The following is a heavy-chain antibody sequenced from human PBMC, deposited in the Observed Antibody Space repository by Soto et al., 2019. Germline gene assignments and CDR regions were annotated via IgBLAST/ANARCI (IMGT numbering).Heavy chain of an antibody. CDR3: ERDDYYGSSGFDY. J-gene: IGHJ4*02. CDR1: GDSVSSNSAA. Sequence: SQPLSLTCAISGDSVSSNSAAWNWIRQSPSRGLEWLGRTYYRSKWYNDYAVSVKSRITINPDTSKNQFSLQPNSVTPEDTAGHYWERDDYYGSSGFDYWGTGILVTVYS. D-gene: IGHD3-22*01. V-gene: IGHV6-1*01. CDR2: TYYRSKWYN.